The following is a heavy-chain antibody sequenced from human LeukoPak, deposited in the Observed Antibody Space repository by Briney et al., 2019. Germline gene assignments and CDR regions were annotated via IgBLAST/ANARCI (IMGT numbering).Heavy chain of an antibody. CDR2: VYYSGST. D-gene: IGHD6-19*01. V-gene: IGHV4-39*07. J-gene: IGHJ6*03. Sequence: SETLSLTCTVSGGSISSSSYYWGWIRQPPGKGLEWIGNVYYSGSTYYNPSLKSRVTISVDTSKNQFSLKLSSVTAADTAVYYCARASVAGTWGGDYYYYYMDVWGKGTRVTVSS. CDR1: GGSISSSSYY. CDR3: ARASVAGTWGGDYYYYYMDV.